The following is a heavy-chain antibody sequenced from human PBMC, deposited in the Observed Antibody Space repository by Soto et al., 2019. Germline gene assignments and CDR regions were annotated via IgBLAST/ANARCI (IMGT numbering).Heavy chain of an antibody. CDR2: IWYDGSNK. D-gene: IGHD2-15*01. Sequence: QVQLVESGGGVVQPGRSLRLSCAASGFTFSSYGMHWVRQAPGKGLEWVAVIWYDGSNKYYADSVKGRFTISRDNSKNTLYLQMKRLRDVDTAMYYCAREEYCGGGSRYGGPHYWGQGTLVTVSS. J-gene: IGHJ4*02. CDR3: AREEYCGGGSRYGGPHY. CDR1: GFTFSSYG. V-gene: IGHV3-33*01.